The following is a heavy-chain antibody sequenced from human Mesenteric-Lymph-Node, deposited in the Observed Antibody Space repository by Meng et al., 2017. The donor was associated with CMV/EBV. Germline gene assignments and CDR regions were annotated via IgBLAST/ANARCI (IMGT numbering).Heavy chain of an antibody. Sequence: FTFSNHYMDWVRQAPGKGLEWVGRIRNKANGYTTEYAASVKGRFTVSRDDSQNSVFLQMNSLETEDTAVYYCVRVMGTYMGGDHLDYWGQGTLVTVSS. V-gene: IGHV3-72*01. J-gene: IGHJ4*02. CDR2: IRNKANGYTT. D-gene: IGHD3-16*01. CDR1: FTFSNHY. CDR3: VRVMGTYMGGDHLDY.